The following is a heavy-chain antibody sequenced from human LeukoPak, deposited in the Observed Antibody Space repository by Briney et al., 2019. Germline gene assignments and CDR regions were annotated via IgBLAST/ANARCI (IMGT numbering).Heavy chain of an antibody. D-gene: IGHD1-20*01. CDR3: ARLSYNWNDVAPGY. CDR2: MNPNSGNT. V-gene: IGHV1-8*01. J-gene: IGHJ4*02. Sequence: ASVKVSCKSSGYTFTSYDINWVRQATGQGLEWMGWMNPNSGNTGYAQKFQGRVTMTRNTSISTAYMELSSLRSEDTAVYYCARLSYNWNDVAPGYWGQGTLVTVSS. CDR1: GYTFTSYD.